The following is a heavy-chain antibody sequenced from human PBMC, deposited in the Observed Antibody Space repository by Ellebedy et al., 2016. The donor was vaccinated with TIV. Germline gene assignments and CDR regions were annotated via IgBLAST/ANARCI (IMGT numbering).Heavy chain of an antibody. CDR3: ARREDTTEEPFDL. V-gene: IGHV4-30-2*01. Sequence: SETLSLXXAVSGGSINNVAHAWGWIRQTPGQGLEWIGYFYPSGSTFYNPSLRSRVTISVDRSRNQFSLKLTSVTAADTALYYCARREDTTEEPFDLWGRGTLVTVSS. D-gene: IGHD1-14*01. J-gene: IGHJ4*02. CDR1: GGSINNVAHA. CDR2: FYPSGST.